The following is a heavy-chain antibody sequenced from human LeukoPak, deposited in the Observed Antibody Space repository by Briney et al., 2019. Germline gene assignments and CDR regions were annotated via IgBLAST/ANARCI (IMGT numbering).Heavy chain of an antibody. J-gene: IGHJ4*02. CDR1: GGSISSGSYY. CDR3: ARSYYGSGSYQGY. CDR2: IYTSGST. V-gene: IGHV4-61*09. D-gene: IGHD3-10*01. Sequence: SQTLSLTCTVSGGSISSGSYYWSWIRQPAGKGLEWIGHIYTSGSTNYNPSRKSRVTISVDTSDNQLFLKLSSVTAADTAVYYCARSYYGSGSYQGYWGQGTLVTVSS.